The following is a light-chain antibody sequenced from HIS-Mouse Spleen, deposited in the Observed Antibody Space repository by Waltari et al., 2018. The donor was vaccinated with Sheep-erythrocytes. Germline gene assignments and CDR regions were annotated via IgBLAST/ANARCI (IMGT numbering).Light chain of an antibody. CDR2: DAS. J-gene: IGKJ2*01. CDR1: QGISSA. CDR3: QQFNSYPHGYT. Sequence: AIQLTQSPSSLSASVGDRVTITCRASQGISSALAWYQQKPGKAPKLLIYDASSLESGVPSRFSGSGSGTDFTLTISSLQPEDFATYYCQQFNSYPHGYTFGQWTKLEIK. V-gene: IGKV1-13*02.